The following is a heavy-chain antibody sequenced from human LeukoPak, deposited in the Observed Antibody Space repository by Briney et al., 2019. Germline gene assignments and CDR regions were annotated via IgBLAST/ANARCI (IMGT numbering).Heavy chain of an antibody. D-gene: IGHD4-23*01. Sequence: SETLSLTCTVSGGSISSYYWSWIRQPPGEGLEWIGYIYYSGSTDYNPSLKSRVTISVDTSKNQFSLKLSSVTAADTAVYYCARERGNPNEDYYYYYYMDVWGKGTTVTVSS. J-gene: IGHJ6*03. CDR2: IYYSGST. CDR1: GGSISSYY. CDR3: ARERGNPNEDYYYYYYMDV. V-gene: IGHV4-59*12.